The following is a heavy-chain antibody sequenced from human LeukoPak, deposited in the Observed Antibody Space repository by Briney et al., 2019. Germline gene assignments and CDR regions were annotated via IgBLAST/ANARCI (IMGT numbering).Heavy chain of an antibody. CDR2: IKQDGSEK. Sequence: GGSLRLSCAASGFNFSSYWMSWVRQAPGKGLEWVANIKQDGSEKHYVDSVKGRFTISRDNAKNSLYLQMNSLRAEDTAVYYCARDLKDYWGQGTLVTVSS. CDR1: GFNFSSYW. J-gene: IGHJ4*02. CDR3: ARDLKDY. V-gene: IGHV3-7*01.